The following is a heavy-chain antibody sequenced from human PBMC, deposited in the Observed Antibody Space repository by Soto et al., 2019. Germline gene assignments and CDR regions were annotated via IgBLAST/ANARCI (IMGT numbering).Heavy chain of an antibody. CDR3: ARDQYYYGSGSYYNIYYYYGMDV. Sequence: GASVKVSCKASGYTFTGYYVHWVRQAPGQGIEWMGWINPNSGGTNYAQKFQGWVTMTRDTSISTAYMELSRLRSDDTAVYYCARDQYYYGSGSYYNIYYYYGMDVWGQGTTVTVSS. V-gene: IGHV1-2*04. CDR1: GYTFTGYY. J-gene: IGHJ6*02. D-gene: IGHD3-10*01. CDR2: INPNSGGT.